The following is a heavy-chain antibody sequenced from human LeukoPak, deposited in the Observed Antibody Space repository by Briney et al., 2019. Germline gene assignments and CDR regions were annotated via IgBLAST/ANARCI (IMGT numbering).Heavy chain of an antibody. CDR1: GFTFTSYA. V-gene: IGHV3-30*02. D-gene: IGHD2-2*03. CDR2: ISHDGTVE. CDR3: ARDLSGYCSSTSCQDDAFDI. J-gene: IGHJ3*02. Sequence: GGSLRLSCAASGFTFTSYAMSWVRQAPGKGLECVAFISHDGTVEKFADSVKGRFTISRDNSKNTLYLQMNSLRAEDMAVYYCARDLSGYCSSTSCQDDAFDIWGQGTMVTVSS.